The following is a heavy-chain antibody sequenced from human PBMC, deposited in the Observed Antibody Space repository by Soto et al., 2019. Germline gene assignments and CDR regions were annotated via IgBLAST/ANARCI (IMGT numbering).Heavy chain of an antibody. D-gene: IGHD3-3*01. V-gene: IGHV1-2*02. Sequence: ASVKVSCKASGYTFTGYYMHWVRQAPGQGLEWMGWINPNSGGTNYAQKFQGRVTMTRDTSISTAYMELSRLRSDDTAVYYCARAYLRYDFWRGFAYWGQGTLVTVSS. CDR1: GYTFTGYY. CDR2: INPNSGGT. J-gene: IGHJ4*02. CDR3: ARAYLRYDFWRGFAY.